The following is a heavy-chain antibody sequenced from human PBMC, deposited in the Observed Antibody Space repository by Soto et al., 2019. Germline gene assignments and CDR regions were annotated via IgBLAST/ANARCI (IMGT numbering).Heavy chain of an antibody. CDR1: GGHFDRFA. D-gene: IGHD4-17*01. CDR3: ARGEDAHGDFGSMDV. J-gene: IGHJ6*02. V-gene: IGHV1-69*01. CDR2: IIPFLSAT. Sequence: QVQLVQSGAEVKKPGSSVKVSCRASGGHFDRFALSWLRQAHGQGLEWMGGIIPFLSATTYAHEFQGRVTITADESASTLYLELRSLTSDDTAVYYCARGEDAHGDFGSMDVWGQGTSVTVSS.